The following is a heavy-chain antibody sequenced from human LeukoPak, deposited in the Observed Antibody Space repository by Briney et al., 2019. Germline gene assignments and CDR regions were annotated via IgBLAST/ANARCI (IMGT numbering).Heavy chain of an antibody. D-gene: IGHD6-13*01. J-gene: IGHJ6*02. CDR3: ARAGYSSSWYYYYGMDV. Sequence: GASVKVSCKASGYSFIGYYMHWVRQAPGQGLEWMGWINPNSGGTNYAQKFQGRVTMTRDTSISTAYMELSRLRSDDTAVYYCARAGYSSSWYYYYGMDVWGQGTTVTVSS. V-gene: IGHV1-2*02. CDR1: GYSFIGYY. CDR2: INPNSGGT.